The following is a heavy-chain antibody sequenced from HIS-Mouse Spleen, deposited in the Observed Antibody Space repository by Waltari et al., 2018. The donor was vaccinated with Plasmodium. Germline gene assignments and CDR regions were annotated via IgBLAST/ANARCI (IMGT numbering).Heavy chain of an antibody. Sequence: EVQLVESGGGLVKPGGSLRLSWAASGFPFSSYSMNWVRQAQGKGLEWVSSISSSSSYIYYADSVKGRFTISRDNAKNSLYLQMNSLRAEDTAVYYCARDRSSGFDYWGQGTLVTVSS. J-gene: IGHJ4*02. CDR3: ARDRSSGFDY. CDR1: GFPFSSYS. CDR2: ISSSSSYI. D-gene: IGHD6-19*01. V-gene: IGHV3-21*01.